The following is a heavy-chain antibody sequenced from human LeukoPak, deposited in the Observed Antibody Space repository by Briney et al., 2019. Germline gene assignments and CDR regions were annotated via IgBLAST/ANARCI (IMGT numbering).Heavy chain of an antibody. V-gene: IGHV1-69*06. CDR1: GGTFSSYA. Sequence: SVKVSCKASGGTFSSYAISWVRQAPGQGLEWMGGIIPIFGTANYAQKFQGRVTITADKSTSTAYMELSSLRSEDTAVYYCARSIAAAISQPFDYWGQGTLVTVSS. D-gene: IGHD6-13*01. CDR2: IIPIFGTA. J-gene: IGHJ4*02. CDR3: ARSIAAAISQPFDY.